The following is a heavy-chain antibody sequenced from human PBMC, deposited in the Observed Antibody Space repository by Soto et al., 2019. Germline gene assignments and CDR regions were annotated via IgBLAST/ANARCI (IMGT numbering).Heavy chain of an antibody. Sequence: EAQLVQSGGGLVQPGGSLRLSCEASAFSLRSFWMNWVRQSPRKGLEWVSNIDPEGSGKVYVDSVKGRFTVSRDSTQNSVYLQMDSLRAEDTAVYYCAGWGPNVCYWGQGSLVTVSS. CDR3: AGWGPNVCY. D-gene: IGHD3-16*01. CDR1: AFSLRSFW. V-gene: IGHV3-7*01. J-gene: IGHJ4*02. CDR2: IDPEGSGK.